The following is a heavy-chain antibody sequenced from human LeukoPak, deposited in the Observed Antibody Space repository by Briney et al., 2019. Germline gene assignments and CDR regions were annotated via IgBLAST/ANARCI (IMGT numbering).Heavy chain of an antibody. CDR1: EFTVSSNY. V-gene: IGHV3-20*04. J-gene: IGHJ3*01. CDR2: INWNGGST. Sequence: GSLRLSCTASEFTVSSNYMSWVRQAPGKGLEWVSGINWNGGSTGYADSVKGRFTISRDNAKNSLYLQMNSLSAADTAVYYCARGGRWGSRGAFDLWGQGTMVTVSS. D-gene: IGHD3-16*01. CDR3: ARGGRWGSRGAFDL.